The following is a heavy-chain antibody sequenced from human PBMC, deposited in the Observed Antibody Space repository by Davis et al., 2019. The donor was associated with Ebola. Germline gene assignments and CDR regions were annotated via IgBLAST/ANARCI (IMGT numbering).Heavy chain of an antibody. J-gene: IGHJ4*02. CDR3: ATDPYGANPQSADY. D-gene: IGHD4/OR15-4a*01. Sequence: GESLKISCAASGFTFSSYAMSWVRQAPGKGLEWVSAISGSGGSTYYADSVKGRFTISRDNAKDTLFLQMNSLRADDTAVYYCATDPYGANPQSADYWGQGSLVTVSS. V-gene: IGHV3-23*01. CDR1: GFTFSSYA. CDR2: ISGSGGST.